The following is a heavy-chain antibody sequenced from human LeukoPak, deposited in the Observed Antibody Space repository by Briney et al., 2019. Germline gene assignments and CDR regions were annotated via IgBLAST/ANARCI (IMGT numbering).Heavy chain of an antibody. J-gene: IGHJ4*02. CDR1: GFTFSSFA. D-gene: IGHD6-19*01. V-gene: IGHV3-23*01. CDR2: ISDSGRST. Sequence: GGSLRLSRAASGFTFSSFAMSWVRQAPGRGLQWVSAISDSGRSTYYADSVKGRFTISRDNSRNTLYLQMNSLRAEDTAVYYCAKDRAYSSGWPGDYWGQGTLVTVSP. CDR3: AKDRAYSSGWPGDY.